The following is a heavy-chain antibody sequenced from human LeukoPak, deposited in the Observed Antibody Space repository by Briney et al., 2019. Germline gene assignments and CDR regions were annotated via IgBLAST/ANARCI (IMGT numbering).Heavy chain of an antibody. CDR1: GFTFSSYG. CDR2: ISYDGSNK. J-gene: IGHJ4*02. CDR3: AKDPTSYYYDSSGYYDGY. D-gene: IGHD3-22*01. Sequence: GRSLRLSCAASGFTFSSYGMHWVRQAPGKGLEWVAVISYDGSNKYYADSVKGRFTISRDNSKNTLYLQVNSLRAEDTAVYYCAKDPTSYYYDSSGYYDGYWGQGTLVTVSS. V-gene: IGHV3-30*18.